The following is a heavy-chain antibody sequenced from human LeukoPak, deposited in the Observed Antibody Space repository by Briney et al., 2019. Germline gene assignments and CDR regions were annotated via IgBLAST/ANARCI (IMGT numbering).Heavy chain of an antibody. CDR2: ISWNSGSI. J-gene: IGHJ4*02. CDR1: GFTFDDYA. CDR3: AKAELGVDTFFDY. D-gene: IGHD3-3*01. V-gene: IGHV3-9*01. Sequence: GRSLRLSCAASGFTFDDYAMHWVRQAPGKGLEWVSGISWNSGSIGYADSVKGRFTISRDNSKNTLYLQMNSLRAEDTAVYYCAKAELGVDTFFDYWGQGTLVTVSS.